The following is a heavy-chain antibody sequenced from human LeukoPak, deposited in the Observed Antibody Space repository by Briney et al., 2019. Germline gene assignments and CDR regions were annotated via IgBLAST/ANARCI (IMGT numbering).Heavy chain of an antibody. CDR3: ARDSRDYDILTGYYNPIYFDY. Sequence: GGSLRLSCAASGFTFSSYSMNWVRQAPGKGLEWVSSISSSSSYIYYADSVKGRFTISRDNAKNSLYLQMNSLRAEDTAVYYCARDSRDYDILTGYYNPIYFDYWGQGTLVTVSS. CDR2: ISSSSSYI. V-gene: IGHV3-21*01. CDR1: GFTFSSYS. J-gene: IGHJ4*02. D-gene: IGHD3-9*01.